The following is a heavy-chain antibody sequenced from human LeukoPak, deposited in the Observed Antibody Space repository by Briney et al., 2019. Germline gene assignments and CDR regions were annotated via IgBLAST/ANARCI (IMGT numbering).Heavy chain of an antibody. J-gene: IGHJ4*02. CDR1: GFTFSSYG. V-gene: IGHV3-30*03. D-gene: IGHD2-15*01. CDR3: ARDKVQGSEWGSNFDY. CDR2: ISYDGSNK. Sequence: PGGSLRLSCVVSGFTFSSYGMHWVRQAPGKGLEWVAVISYDGSNKYYADSVKGRFTISRDNSKNTLYLQMNSLRAEDTAVYYCARDKVQGSEWGSNFDYWGQGTLVTVSS.